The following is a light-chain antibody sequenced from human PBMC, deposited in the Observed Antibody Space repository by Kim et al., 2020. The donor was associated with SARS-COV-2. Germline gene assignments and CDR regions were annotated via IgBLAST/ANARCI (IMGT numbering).Light chain of an antibody. V-gene: IGKV3-15*01. CDR2: GAS. CDR3: QQYNNWPSLT. Sequence: EAVMTQSPATLSVSPGERATLSCRASQSVSGGLAWYQQKPGQAPRLLIFGASTRATGIPARCSGSGSGTEFTLTITSLQSDDVATYYCQQYNNWPSLTFGGGTKVDIK. J-gene: IGKJ4*01. CDR1: QSVSGG.